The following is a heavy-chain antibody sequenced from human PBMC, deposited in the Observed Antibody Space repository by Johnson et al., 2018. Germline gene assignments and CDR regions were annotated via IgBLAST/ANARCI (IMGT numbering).Heavy chain of an antibody. CDR3: ARSLLDYYETRGYPNAGEFFHH. CDR2: IIPILDVT. CDR1: GGTFSNYT. Sequence: QVQLVQSGAEVKKXGSSXKVXCKASGGTFSNYTLNWMRQTPGQGFEWVGRIIPILDVTNYAQRFRGRVTITAEKSASTAYLELNSLRSEDTAVYYCARSLLDYYETRGYPNAGEFFHHWGQGTLVTVSS. J-gene: IGHJ1*01. D-gene: IGHD3-22*01. V-gene: IGHV1-69*02.